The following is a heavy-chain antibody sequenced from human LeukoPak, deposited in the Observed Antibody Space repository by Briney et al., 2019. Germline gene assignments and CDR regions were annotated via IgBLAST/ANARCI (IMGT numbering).Heavy chain of an antibody. CDR1: GGTFSSYA. Sequence: SVKVSCKASGGTFSSYAISWVRQAPGQGLEWMGRIIPILDIANYAQKLQGRVTITADKSTSTAYMELSSLRSEDTAVYYCARCPRITMVRGGDWFDPWGQGTLVTVSS. CDR2: IIPILDIA. D-gene: IGHD3-10*01. V-gene: IGHV1-69*04. CDR3: ARCPRITMVRGGDWFDP. J-gene: IGHJ5*02.